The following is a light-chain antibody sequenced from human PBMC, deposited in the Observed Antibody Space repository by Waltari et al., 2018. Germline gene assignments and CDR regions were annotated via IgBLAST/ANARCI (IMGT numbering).Light chain of an antibody. CDR1: QSVLYSSNNKNY. Sequence: DIVMTQSPDSLAVSLGERATINCKSSQSVLYSSNNKNYLAWYQQKPGQPPKLLIYLASTRESGVPDRFSCSGSGTDFTLTISSLQAEDVAVYYCQQYYSTPWTFGQGTKVEIK. V-gene: IGKV4-1*01. CDR3: QQYYSTPWT. J-gene: IGKJ1*01. CDR2: LAS.